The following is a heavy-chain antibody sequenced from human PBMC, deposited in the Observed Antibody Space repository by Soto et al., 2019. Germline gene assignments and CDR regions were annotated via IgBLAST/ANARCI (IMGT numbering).Heavy chain of an antibody. CDR3: ATGVIAVAGTWSFPHY. J-gene: IGHJ4*02. CDR2: FDPEDGET. V-gene: IGHV1-24*01. Sequence: ASVKVSCKVSGYTLTELSMHWVRQAPGKGLEWMGGFDPEDGETIYAQKFQGRVTMTEDTSTDTAYMELRSLRSEDTAVYYCATGVIAVAGTWSFPHYWGQGTLVTVSS. CDR1: GYTLTELS. D-gene: IGHD6-19*01.